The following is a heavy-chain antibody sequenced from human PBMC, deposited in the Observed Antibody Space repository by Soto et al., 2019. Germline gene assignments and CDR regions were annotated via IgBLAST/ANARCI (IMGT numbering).Heavy chain of an antibody. CDR3: ARGSPSTNPAAIWFDP. V-gene: IGHV4-34*01. CDR1: GGSFSGYY. CDR2: INHSGST. Sequence: SETLSLTCAVYGGSFSGYYWSWIRQPPGKGLEWIGEINHSGSTNYNPSLKSRVTISVDTSKNQFSLKLSSVTAADTAVYYCARGSPSTNPAAIWFDPWGQGTLVTVSS. D-gene: IGHD2-2*01. J-gene: IGHJ5*02.